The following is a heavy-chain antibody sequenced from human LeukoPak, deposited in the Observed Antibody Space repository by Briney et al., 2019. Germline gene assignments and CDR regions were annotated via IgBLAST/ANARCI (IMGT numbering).Heavy chain of an antibody. J-gene: IGHJ4*02. V-gene: IGHV4-59*01. CDR3: ARARPDTAMAVDY. CDR1: GGSISTYY. Sequence: SETLSLTCTVSGGSISTYYWSWVRLPPGKGLEWIGYIYNSGSTKYNPSLKSRVTVSVDTSKNQLSLKLSSVTAADTAVYYCARARPDTAMAVDYWGQGTLVTVSS. D-gene: IGHD5-18*01. CDR2: IYNSGST.